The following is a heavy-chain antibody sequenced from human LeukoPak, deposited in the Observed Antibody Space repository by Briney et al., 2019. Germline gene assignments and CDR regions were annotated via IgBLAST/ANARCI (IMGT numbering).Heavy chain of an antibody. J-gene: IGHJ4*02. CDR2: IKQDGSEK. Sequence: GGSLRLSCAASGFTFRSYWMAWVRQAPGKGLEWVANIKQDGSEKSYVDSLKGRFTISRDNAKNPLYLHMNSLRADDTAVYYCARSSTAAAVPYFDYWGQGTLVTVSS. V-gene: IGHV3-7*02. CDR3: ARSSTAAAVPYFDY. D-gene: IGHD6-13*01. CDR1: GFTFRSYW.